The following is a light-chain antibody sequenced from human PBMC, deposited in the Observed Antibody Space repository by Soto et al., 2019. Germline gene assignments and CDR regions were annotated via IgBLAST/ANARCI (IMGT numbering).Light chain of an antibody. CDR3: CSYAGSSIHMV. CDR1: SSDVGSYNL. Sequence: QSVLTQHASVSGSPGQSITISCTGTSSDVGSYNLVSWYQQHPGKAPKLMIYEGSKRPSGVSNRFSGSKSGNTASLTISGLQAEDEADYYCCSYAGSSIHMVFGGGTKLTVL. CDR2: EGS. J-gene: IGLJ2*01. V-gene: IGLV2-23*01.